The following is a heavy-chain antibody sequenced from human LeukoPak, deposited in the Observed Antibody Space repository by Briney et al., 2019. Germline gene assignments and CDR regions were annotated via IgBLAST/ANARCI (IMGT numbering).Heavy chain of an antibody. Sequence: GRSLRLSCAASGFTFSSYGMHWVSQDPGKGLEWVAVISYDGSNKYYADSVKGRFTISRDNSKNTLYLQMNSLRAEDTAVYYCAKEGSYCSSTSCYSSEGMDVWGQGTTVTVSS. V-gene: IGHV3-30*18. J-gene: IGHJ6*02. CDR3: AKEGSYCSSTSCYSSEGMDV. D-gene: IGHD2-2*02. CDR1: GFTFSSYG. CDR2: ISYDGSNK.